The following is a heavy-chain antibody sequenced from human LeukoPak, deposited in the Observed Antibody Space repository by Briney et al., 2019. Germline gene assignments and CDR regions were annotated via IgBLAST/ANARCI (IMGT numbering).Heavy chain of an antibody. CDR3: ARERGAYSSSWYL. J-gene: IGHJ4*02. CDR1: GFTFSSYS. CDR2: ISSSSSYI. Sequence: RSGGSLRLSCAASGFTFSSYSMNWVRQAPGKGLEWVSSISSSSSYIYYADSVKGRFTISRDNAKNSLYLQMNSLRAEDTAVYYCARERGAYSSSWYLWGQGTLVTVSS. V-gene: IGHV3-21*01. D-gene: IGHD6-13*01.